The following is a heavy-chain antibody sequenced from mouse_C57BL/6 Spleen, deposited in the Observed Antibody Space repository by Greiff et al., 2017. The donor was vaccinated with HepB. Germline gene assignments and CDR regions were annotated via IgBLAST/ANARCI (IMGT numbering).Heavy chain of an antibody. Sequence: QVQLQQSGPELVKPGASVKISCKASGYAFSSSWMNWVKQRPGKGLEWIGRIYPGDGDTNYNGKFKGKATLTADKSSSTAYMQLSSLTSEDSAVYFWARNWDADYWGQGTTLTVSS. V-gene: IGHV1-82*01. CDR2: IYPGDGDT. D-gene: IGHD4-1*01. CDR1: GYAFSSSW. CDR3: ARNWDADY. J-gene: IGHJ2*01.